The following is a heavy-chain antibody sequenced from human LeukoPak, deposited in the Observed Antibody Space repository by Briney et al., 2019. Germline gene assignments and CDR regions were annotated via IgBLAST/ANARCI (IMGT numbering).Heavy chain of an antibody. D-gene: IGHD3-16*01. CDR1: GFTFSSYE. J-gene: IGHJ3*02. CDR2: ISSSGSLI. Sequence: GGSLRLSCAASGFTFSSYEMNWVRQAPGRGLEWVSYISSSGSLIFYAHSVTGRFTVSRDNAKNSLYLQMNSLRAEDTAFYYCAREYEDAFDIWGQGTMVTVSS. CDR3: AREYEDAFDI. V-gene: IGHV3-48*03.